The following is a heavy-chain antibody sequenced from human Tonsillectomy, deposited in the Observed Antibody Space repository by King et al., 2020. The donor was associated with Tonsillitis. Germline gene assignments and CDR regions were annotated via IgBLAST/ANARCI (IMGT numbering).Heavy chain of an antibody. CDR2: IFYSGST. Sequence: VQLQESGPGLLKPSETLSPTCTVSGGSISNDYWGWIRHPPGKGLEWIGYIFYSGSTNHIPPLKTRVTISVDTSKNQLPLKLSSVTAADAAVYYFARWHHQAYFEDWGQGTLVTDSS. CDR3: ARWHHQAYFED. J-gene: IGHJ4*02. CDR1: GGSISNDY. V-gene: IGHV4-59*08. D-gene: IGHD2-2*01.